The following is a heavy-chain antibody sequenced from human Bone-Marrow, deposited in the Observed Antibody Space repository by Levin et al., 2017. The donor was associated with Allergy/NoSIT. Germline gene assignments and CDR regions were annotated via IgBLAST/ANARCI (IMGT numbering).Heavy chain of an antibody. CDR3: AKACAGSCPEANWYFDL. V-gene: IGHV3-23*01. CDR2: ISGSGGNT. J-gene: IGHJ2*01. CDR1: GFTFSSYA. D-gene: IGHD2-15*01. Sequence: GGSLRLSCAASGFTFSSYAMSWVRQAPGKGLEWVSAISGSGGNTYYADSVKGRFTISRDNSKNTLYLQMNSLRAEDTAVDYCAKACAGSCPEANWYFDLWGRGTLVTVSS.